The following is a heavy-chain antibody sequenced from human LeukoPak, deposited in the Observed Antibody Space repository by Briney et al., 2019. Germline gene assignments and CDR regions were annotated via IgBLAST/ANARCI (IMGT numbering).Heavy chain of an antibody. CDR2: ISSSGSTI. CDR1: GFTFSDYY. V-gene: IGHV3-11*04. D-gene: IGHD3-10*01. J-gene: IGHJ6*03. CDR3: ASTYYYGSGSYYREMDSQSHYYYMDV. Sequence: PGGSLRLSCAASGFTFSDYYMSWIRQAPGKGLEWVSYISSSGSTIYYADSVKGRFTISRDNAKNSLYLQMNSLRAEDTAVYYCASTYYYGSGSYYREMDSQSHYYYMDVWGKGTTVTVSS.